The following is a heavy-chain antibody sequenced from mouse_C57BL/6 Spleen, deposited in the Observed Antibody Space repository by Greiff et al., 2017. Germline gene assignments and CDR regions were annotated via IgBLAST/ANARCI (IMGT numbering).Heavy chain of an antibody. CDR1: GYSFTGYF. V-gene: IGHV1-37*01. D-gene: IGHD2-5*01. J-gene: IGHJ2*02. Sequence: EVKLVESGPELVKPGASVKISCKASGYSFTGYFMNWVKQSHGKSLEWIGRINPYNGDTFYNQKFKGKATLTVDKSSSTAHMQLLGLTSEDFAVYYCARPTDYSTSVFDYWGQGTSLTVSS. CDR3: ARPTDYSTSVFDY. CDR2: INPYNGDT.